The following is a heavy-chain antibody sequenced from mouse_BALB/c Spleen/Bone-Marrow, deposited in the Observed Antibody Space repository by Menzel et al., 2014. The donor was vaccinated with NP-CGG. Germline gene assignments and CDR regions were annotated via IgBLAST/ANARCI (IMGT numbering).Heavy chain of an antibody. J-gene: IGHJ4*01. D-gene: IGHD1-1*02. CDR3: ARDGVYGSHYYAMDY. CDR2: IWAGGST. Sequence: QVQLKQSGPGLVAPSQSLSITCTVSGFSLTSYGVHWVRQPPGKGLEWLGVIWAGGSTNYNSALMSRLSINKDNSKSQVFLKMNSLQTDDTAMYYCARDGVYGSHYYAMDYWGQGTSVTVSS. CDR1: GFSLTSYG. V-gene: IGHV2-9*02.